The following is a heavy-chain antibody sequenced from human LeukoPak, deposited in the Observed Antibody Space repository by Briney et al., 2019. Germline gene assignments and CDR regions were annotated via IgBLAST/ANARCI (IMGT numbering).Heavy chain of an antibody. V-gene: IGHV3-7*01. J-gene: IGHJ5*02. Sequence: GGSLRLSCAASGFTFSSRWMSWVRQGPGGKELEWVANINHDGSDKYYVDSVKGRFTISRDNAKNSLYLQMNSLRVEDMAVYYCARGWGAGYCSGDTCNLNWFDPWGQGTLVTVSS. CDR1: GFTFSSRW. CDR3: ARGWGAGYCSGDTCNLNWFDP. D-gene: IGHD2-15*01. CDR2: INHDGSDK.